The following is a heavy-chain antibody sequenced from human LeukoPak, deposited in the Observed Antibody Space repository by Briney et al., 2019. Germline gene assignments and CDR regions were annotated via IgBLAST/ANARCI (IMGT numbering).Heavy chain of an antibody. CDR3: ARREGVAGYLTR. V-gene: IGHV4-59*08. CDR1: GGSISSYY. J-gene: IGHJ4*02. D-gene: IGHD6-19*01. CDR2: IYYSGST. Sequence: PSESLSLTCTVSGGSISSYYWSWIRQPPGKGLEWIGYIYYSGSTNYNPSLKSRVTISVDTSKNQFSLELSSVTAADTAVYYCARREGVAGYLTRWGQGTLVTVSS.